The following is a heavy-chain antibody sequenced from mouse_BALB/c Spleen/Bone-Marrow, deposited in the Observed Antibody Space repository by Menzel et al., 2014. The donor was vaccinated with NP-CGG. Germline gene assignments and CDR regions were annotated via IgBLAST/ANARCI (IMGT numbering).Heavy chain of an antibody. V-gene: IGHV1S81*02. D-gene: IGHD3-2*01. CDR3: TRNGPDSSGYPAWFAY. CDR1: GYTFTIYY. J-gene: IGHJ3*01. CDR2: INPSNGGT. Sequence: VQLQQSGAELVKPGASVKLSCKASGYTFTIYYMFWVKQRPGQGLEWIGEINPSNGGTNFNEKFKSKATLTVDKSSSTAYMQLSSLTSEDSAVYYCTRNGPDSSGYPAWFAYRGQGTLVTVSA.